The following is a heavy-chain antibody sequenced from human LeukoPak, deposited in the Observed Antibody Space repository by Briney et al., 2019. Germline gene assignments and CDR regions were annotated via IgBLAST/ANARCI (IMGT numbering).Heavy chain of an antibody. CDR2: INHSGGT. V-gene: IGHV4-34*01. CDR3: ARGRSAYYYDSSGYRLDP. J-gene: IGHJ5*02. Sequence: SETLSLTCAVYGGSFSGYYWSWIRQPPGKGLEWIGEINHSGGTNYNPSLKSRVTISVDTSKNQFSLKLSSVTAADTAVYYCARGRSAYYYDSSGYRLDPWGQGTLVTVSS. D-gene: IGHD3-22*01. CDR1: GGSFSGYY.